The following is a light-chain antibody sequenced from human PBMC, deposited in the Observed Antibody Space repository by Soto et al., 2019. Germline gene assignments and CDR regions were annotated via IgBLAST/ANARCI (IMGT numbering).Light chain of an antibody. CDR1: RGHSRYA. CDR3: QTWGTGPLR. J-gene: IGLJ2*01. Sequence: QPVLTQSPSASASLGASVKLTCTLSRGHSRYAIAWHQQQPEKGPRYLRKLNSDGSHNKGDGIPDRVSGSSSGAERYPTISSLQSEDEADDYCQTWGTGPLRFGGGTKLTVL. CDR2: LNSDGSH. V-gene: IGLV4-69*01.